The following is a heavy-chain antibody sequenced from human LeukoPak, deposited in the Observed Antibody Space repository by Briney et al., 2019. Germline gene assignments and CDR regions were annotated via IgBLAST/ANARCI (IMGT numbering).Heavy chain of an antibody. CDR3: SNGIYDRSY. CDR1: GFTFTTYW. Sequence: PGGSLRLSCAASGFTFTTYWMAWVRQAPGKGLEWVANIKQDGSEAVYADSVRGRFTISRDNAKNSLYLQMNSLRVEDTAVYYCSNGIYDRSYWGQGTQVTVSS. D-gene: IGHD2-8*01. V-gene: IGHV3-7*01. CDR2: IKQDGSEA. J-gene: IGHJ4*02.